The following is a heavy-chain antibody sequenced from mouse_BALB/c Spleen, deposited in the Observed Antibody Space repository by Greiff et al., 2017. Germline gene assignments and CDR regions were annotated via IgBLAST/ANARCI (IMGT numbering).Heavy chain of an antibody. V-gene: IGHV1S34*01. CDR1: GYSFTGYY. CDR2: ISCFKGAT. D-gene: IGHD2-14*01. CDR3: ARRGYDGVYYFDY. J-gene: IGHJ2*01. Sequence: LVKPGASVKISCKASGYSFTGYYMHWVKQRHGKSLEWIGYISCFKGATSYNQKFKGKATFTVDTSSSTASMQFNSLTSEDSAVYFCARRGYDGVYYFDYWGQGTTLTVSA.